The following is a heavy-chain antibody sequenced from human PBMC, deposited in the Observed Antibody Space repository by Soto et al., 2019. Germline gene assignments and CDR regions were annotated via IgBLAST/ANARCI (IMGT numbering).Heavy chain of an antibody. V-gene: IGHV3-30-3*01. D-gene: IGHD6-13*01. CDR2: ISYDGSNK. CDR3: ARIAAALYYYYYGMDV. J-gene: IGHJ6*02. CDR1: GFTFSSYA. Sequence: QVPLVESGGGVVQPGRSLRLSCAASGFTFSSYAMHWVRQAPGKGLEWVAVISYDGSNKYYADSVKGRFTISRDNSKNTLYLQMNSLRAEDTAVYYCARIAAALYYYYYGMDVWGQGTTVTVSS.